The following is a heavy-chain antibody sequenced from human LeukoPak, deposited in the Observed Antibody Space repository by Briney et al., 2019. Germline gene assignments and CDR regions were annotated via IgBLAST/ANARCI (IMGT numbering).Heavy chain of an antibody. CDR3: AKHCSSTSCYKDC. CDR2: ISGSGGST. V-gene: IGHV3-23*01. Sequence: KAGGSLRLSCAASGFTFSSYAMSWVRQAPGKGLEWVSAISGSGGSTYYADSVKGRFTISRDNSKNTLYLQMNSLRAEDTAVYYCAKHCSSTSCYKDCGGQGTLVTVSS. J-gene: IGHJ4*02. D-gene: IGHD2-2*02. CDR1: GFTFSSYA.